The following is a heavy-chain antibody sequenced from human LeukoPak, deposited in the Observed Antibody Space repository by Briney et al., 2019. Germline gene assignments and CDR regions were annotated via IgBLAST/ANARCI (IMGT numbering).Heavy chain of an antibody. J-gene: IGHJ5*02. CDR1: GFTFSNFW. CDR3: MRDYMGWFDP. V-gene: IGHV3-30-3*01. D-gene: IGHD3-10*01. Sequence: GGSLRLSCAASGFTFSNFWMHWVRQAPGKGLEWVSIISLDGSTEFYADSVKGRFTISRDTASNTMHLEMNNLRTEDTAVYYCMRDYMGWFDPWGQGTLVTVSS. CDR2: ISLDGSTE.